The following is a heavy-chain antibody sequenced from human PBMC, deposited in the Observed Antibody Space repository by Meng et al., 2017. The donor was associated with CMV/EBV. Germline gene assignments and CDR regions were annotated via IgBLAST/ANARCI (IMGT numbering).Heavy chain of an antibody. CDR1: GFTFSSYA. CDR3: ARESATSPGDY. CDR2: ISYDGSNK. J-gene: IGHJ4*02. Sequence: LSCAASGFTFSSYAMHWVRQAPGKGLEWVAVISYDGSNKYYADSVKGRFTISGDNSKNTLYLQMNSLRAEDTAVYYCARESATSPGDYWGQGTLVTVSS. D-gene: IGHD1-26*01. V-gene: IGHV3-30-3*01.